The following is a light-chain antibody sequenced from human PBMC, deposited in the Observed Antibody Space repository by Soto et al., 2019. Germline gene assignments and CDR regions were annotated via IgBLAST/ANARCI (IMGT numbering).Light chain of an antibody. V-gene: IGKV4-1*01. J-gene: IGKJ1*01. CDR3: QQDYSTPRT. CDR2: WAS. Sequence: DTVMTQSPDSLAVSLGERATINCKSSQRVLYSSNNKNYLAWYQQKPGQPPRLLIYWASTRQSGVPDRFSGSGSGTDFTLTISSLQAEDVAVYYCQQDYSTPRTFGQGTKVEIK. CDR1: QRVLYSSNNKNY.